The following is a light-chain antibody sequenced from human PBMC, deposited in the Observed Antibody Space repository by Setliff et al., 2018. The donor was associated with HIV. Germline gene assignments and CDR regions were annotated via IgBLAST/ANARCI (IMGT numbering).Light chain of an antibody. J-gene: IGLJ3*02. Sequence: QSALTQPASVSGSPGQSVTISCTGASSDVGRYNFVSWYQQHPGKAPKLMIYDVDNRPAGVSNRFSGSKSGNTASLAISGLQAEAEADYYCSSYTSSSTLVFGGGTKSPS. CDR2: DVD. V-gene: IGLV2-14*03. CDR1: SSDVGRYNF. CDR3: SSYTSSSTLV.